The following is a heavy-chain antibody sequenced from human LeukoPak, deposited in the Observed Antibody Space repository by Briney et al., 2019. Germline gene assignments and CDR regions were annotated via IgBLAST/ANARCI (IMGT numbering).Heavy chain of an antibody. D-gene: IGHD2-15*01. Sequence: SQTLSLTCTVSGGSLRSGGYYWSWIRQHPGKGLEWIGYIYYSGSTYYNPSLESRVTISVDTSKNQFSLKLSSVTAADTAVYYCARGVAAFVNWFDPWGQGALVTVSS. CDR3: ARGVAAFVNWFDP. CDR1: GGSLRSGGYY. J-gene: IGHJ5*02. CDR2: IYYSGST. V-gene: IGHV4-31*03.